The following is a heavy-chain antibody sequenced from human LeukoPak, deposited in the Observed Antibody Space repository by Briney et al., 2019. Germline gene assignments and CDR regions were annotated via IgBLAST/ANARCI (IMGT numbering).Heavy chain of an antibody. Sequence: GGSLRLSCAASGFTFSSYSMNWVRQATGKGLEWVSSISSSSSYIYYADSVKGRFTISRDNAKNSLYLQMNSLRAEDTAVYYCARVKVASTAFDIWGQGTMVTVSS. J-gene: IGHJ3*02. CDR1: GFTFSSYS. CDR3: ARVKVASTAFDI. CDR2: ISSSSSYI. D-gene: IGHD2-15*01. V-gene: IGHV3-21*01.